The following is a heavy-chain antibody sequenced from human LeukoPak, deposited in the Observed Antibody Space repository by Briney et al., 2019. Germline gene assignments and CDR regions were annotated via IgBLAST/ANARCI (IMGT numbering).Heavy chain of an antibody. V-gene: IGHV4-4*07. J-gene: IGHJ6*03. CDR3: ATQTQNYDFWSGSNYYMDV. CDR1: GGSISSYY. Sequence: PSETLSLTCTVSGGSISSYYWSWIRQPAGKGLEWIGRIYTSGSTNYNPSLKSRVTMSVDTSKNQFSLKLSSVTAADTAVYYCATQTQNYDFWSGSNYYMDVWGKGTTVTVSS. CDR2: IYTSGST. D-gene: IGHD3-3*01.